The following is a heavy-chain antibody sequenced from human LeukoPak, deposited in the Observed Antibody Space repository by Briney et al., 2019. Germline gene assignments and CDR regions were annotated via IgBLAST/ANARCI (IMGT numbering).Heavy chain of an antibody. CDR2: IYYSGST. Sequence: SETLSLTCTVSGGSISSYYWSWIRQPPGKGLEWIGYIYYSGSTNYYPSLKSRVTISVDTSKNQFSLKLSSVTAADTAVYYCAREYYDFWSGPDWYFDLWGRGTLVTVSS. CDR3: AREYYDFWSGPDWYFDL. V-gene: IGHV4-59*01. D-gene: IGHD3-3*01. J-gene: IGHJ2*01. CDR1: GGSISSYY.